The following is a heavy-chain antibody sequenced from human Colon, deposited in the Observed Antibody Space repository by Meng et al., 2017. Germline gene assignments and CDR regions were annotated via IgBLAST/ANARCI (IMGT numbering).Heavy chain of an antibody. CDR3: ARPPYGLVGY. V-gene: IGHV3-48*03. CDR2: ISGSGSSE. J-gene: IGHJ4*02. CDR1: GFTFSSYE. Sequence: GESLKISCAGSGFTFSSYEMNWVRQAPGKGLDWVAYISGSGSSEKYADSVKGRFSISRDNAKNSLFLHMNSLRAEDTAVYYGARPPYGLVGYWGQGTLVTVSS. D-gene: IGHD2-21*01.